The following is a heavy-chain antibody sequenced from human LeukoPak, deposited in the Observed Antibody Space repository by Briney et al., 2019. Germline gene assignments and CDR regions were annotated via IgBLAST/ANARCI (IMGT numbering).Heavy chain of an antibody. D-gene: IGHD3-3*01. CDR1: GFTFSSYE. CDR3: ARILYDDYWSGYSYDYGIDV. CDR2: ISCSGSTI. V-gene: IGHV3-48*03. J-gene: IGHJ6*02. Sequence: GGSLSLSCAASGFTFSSYEMNWVRQAPGKGLEWVSYISCSGSTIYYADSVKGRFTIARDNAKNSLYLQMNSLRVEDTAVYYCARILYDDYWSGYSYDYGIDVWGQGTTVTVSS.